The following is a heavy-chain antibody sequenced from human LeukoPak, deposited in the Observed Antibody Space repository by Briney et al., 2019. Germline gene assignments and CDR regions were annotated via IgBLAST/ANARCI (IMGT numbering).Heavy chain of an antibody. D-gene: IGHD2-15*01. CDR1: GGSISSGDYY. CDR3: ARGVGEYCSGGSCYPFDY. J-gene: IGHJ4*02. CDR2: IYYSGSS. Sequence: SETLSLTCTVSGGSISSGDYYWSWIRQPPEKGLEWIGYIYYSGSSYYNPSLKSRLTISVDTSKNQFSLKLSSVTAADTAVYYCARGVGEYCSGGSCYPFDYWGQGTLVTVSS. V-gene: IGHV4-30-4*01.